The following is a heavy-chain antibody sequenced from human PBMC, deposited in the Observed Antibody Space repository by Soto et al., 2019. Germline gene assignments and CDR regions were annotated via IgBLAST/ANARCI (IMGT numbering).Heavy chain of an antibody. CDR3: ATDEGNYLDY. CDR2: IGPNGPQT. CDR1: HYTFTTYT. J-gene: IGHJ4*01. V-gene: IGHV1-18*04. Sequence: GSSVKVSCTASHYTFTTYTNKWVGKAPVQGLVWVGGIGPNGPQTNFAQKFQGRLSLTIDPSTSTAYMEVRSLRSDDTALNYCATDEGNYLDYWGHGTLVTVAS. D-gene: IGHD3-3*01.